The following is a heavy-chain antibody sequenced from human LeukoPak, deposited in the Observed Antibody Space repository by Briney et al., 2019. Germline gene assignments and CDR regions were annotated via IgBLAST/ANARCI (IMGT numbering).Heavy chain of an antibody. CDR3: AKALGSSGEYYFDY. V-gene: IGHV3-23*01. Sequence: PGGSLRLSCAASGFTFSNYAMHWVSQAPGKGLEWVSGISGSGGSTYYADSVKGRFTISRDNSKNTLYLQMNSLRAEDTAVYYCAKALGSSGEYYFDYWGQGTLVTVSS. CDR2: ISGSGGST. CDR1: GFTFSNYA. D-gene: IGHD6-13*01. J-gene: IGHJ4*02.